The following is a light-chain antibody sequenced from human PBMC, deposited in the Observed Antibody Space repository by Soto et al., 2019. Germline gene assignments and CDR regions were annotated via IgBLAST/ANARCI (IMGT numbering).Light chain of an antibody. V-gene: IGKV3-15*01. CDR2: GPS. Sequence: EIVMMQSPATLSVSPGERATRSCRASQSVSGDLAWYQQKPGQAPRLLIYGPSTRATGIPARFSGSGSGTEFTLTISGLQSEDFAIYFCQQYKSWPITFGQGTRPEIK. CDR1: QSVSGD. J-gene: IGKJ5*01. CDR3: QQYKSWPIT.